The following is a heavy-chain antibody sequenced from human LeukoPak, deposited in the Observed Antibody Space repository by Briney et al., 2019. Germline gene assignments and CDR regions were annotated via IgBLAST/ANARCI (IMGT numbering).Heavy chain of an antibody. CDR3: AKRTRGGFNTPIDF. CDR1: GFTLSNYA. Sequence: GGSLRLSCPASGFTLSNYAMNWVRQAPGKGLEWVSGISYIDVETYYADSVKGRFTISSDNSMNTLYLQMDSLTVEDTAVYYCAKRTRGGFNTPIDFWGQGTLVTVS. V-gene: IGHV3-23*01. J-gene: IGHJ4*02. CDR2: ISYIDVET. D-gene: IGHD5-24*01.